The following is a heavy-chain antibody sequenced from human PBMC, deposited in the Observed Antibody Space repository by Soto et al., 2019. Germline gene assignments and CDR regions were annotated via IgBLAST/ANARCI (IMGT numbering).Heavy chain of an antibody. V-gene: IGHV4-31*03. CDR3: ARTTAVPNTLRSRYFFDY. CDR1: GGSISSGGYY. Sequence: SETLSLTCTVSGGSISSGGYYWSWIRQHPGKGLEWIGYIYYSGSTYYNPSLKSRVTISVDTSKNQFSLKLSSVTAADTAVYYCARTTAVPNTLRSRYFFDYWGQGTLVTVSS. J-gene: IGHJ4*02. D-gene: IGHD4-17*01. CDR2: IYYSGST.